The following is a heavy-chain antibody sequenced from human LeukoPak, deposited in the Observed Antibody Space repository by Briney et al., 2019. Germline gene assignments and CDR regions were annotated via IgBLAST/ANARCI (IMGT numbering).Heavy chain of an antibody. CDR1: GGSISSGGYY. J-gene: IGHJ4*02. CDR2: IYYSGST. Sequence: SQTLSLTCTVSGGSISSGGYYWSWIRQHPGKGLEWIGYIYYSGSTYYNPSLKSRVTISVDTSKNQFSLKLSSVTAADTAVYYCASGVVVTALEYYFDYWGQGTLATVSS. D-gene: IGHD3-22*01. V-gene: IGHV4-31*03. CDR3: ASGVVVTALEYYFDY.